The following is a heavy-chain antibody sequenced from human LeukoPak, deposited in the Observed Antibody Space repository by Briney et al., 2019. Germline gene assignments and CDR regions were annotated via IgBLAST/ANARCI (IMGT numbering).Heavy chain of an antibody. V-gene: IGHV1-2*02. CDR3: ASQSHHVP. J-gene: IGHJ5*02. Sequence: RASPWVSSKASGYTFTGSYMRSGCPAPRQGLEWMGWINPNSGGTNYAQKFQGRVTMTRDTSISTAYMELGRLRSDETAVYYYASQSHHVPWGQGTLVTVSS. CDR1: GYTFTGSY. CDR2: INPNSGGT.